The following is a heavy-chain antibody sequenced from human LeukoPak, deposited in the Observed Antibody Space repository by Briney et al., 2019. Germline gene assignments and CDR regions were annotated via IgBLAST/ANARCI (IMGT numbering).Heavy chain of an antibody. V-gene: IGHV3-21*01. J-gene: IGHJ6*02. CDR3: ARDLKGGYYDSSGYYHYYYYGMDV. CDR2: ISSSSSYI. CDR1: GFTFGSYS. Sequence: GGSLRLSCAASGFTFGSYSMNWVRQAPGKGLEWVSSISSSSSYIYYADSVKGRFTISRDNAKNSLYLQMNSLRAEDTAVYYCARDLKGGYYDSSGYYHYYYYGMDVWGQGTTVTVSS. D-gene: IGHD3-22*01.